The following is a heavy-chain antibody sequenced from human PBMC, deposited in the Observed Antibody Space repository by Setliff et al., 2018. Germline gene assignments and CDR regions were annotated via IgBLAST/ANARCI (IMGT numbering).Heavy chain of an antibody. CDR1: GYTFTNYA. V-gene: IGHV1-3*03. Sequence: ASVKVSCKASGYTFTNYAIHWVRQAPGQRLEWMGWINAGNGDTKYSQDFQGRVTITRDISASTAYMDLSSLRSDDMAVYYCARGRPTANPYYYYYMDVWGKGTTVTVSS. J-gene: IGHJ6*03. CDR3: ARGRPTANPYYYYYMDV. CDR2: INAGNGDT. D-gene: IGHD4-4*01.